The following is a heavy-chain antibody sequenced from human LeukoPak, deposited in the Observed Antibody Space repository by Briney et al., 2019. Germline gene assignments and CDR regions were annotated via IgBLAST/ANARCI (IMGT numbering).Heavy chain of an antibody. CDR1: GGSISSHY. J-gene: IGHJ4*02. CDR2: IYYSGST. Sequence: SETLSLTCTVSGGSISSHYWSWIRQPPGKGLEWIGYIYYSGSTNYNPSLKSRVTISVDTSKNQFSLKLSSVTAADTAVYYCARALSVGATRGAFDYWGQGTLVTASS. D-gene: IGHD1-26*01. CDR3: ARALSVGATRGAFDY. V-gene: IGHV4-59*11.